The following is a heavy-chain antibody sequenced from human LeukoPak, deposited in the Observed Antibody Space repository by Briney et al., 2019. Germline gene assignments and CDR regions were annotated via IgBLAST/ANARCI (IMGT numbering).Heavy chain of an antibody. V-gene: IGHV7-4-1*02. J-gene: IGHJ3*02. D-gene: IGHD6-13*01. CDR2: INTNTGNP. CDR3: ARGSWQQLANAFDT. CDR1: GYTFTSYA. Sequence: ASVKVSCKASGYTFTSYAMNWVRQAPGQGLEWMGWINTNTGNPTYAQGFTGRFVFSLDTSVSTAYLQISSLKAEDTAVYYCARGSWQQLANAFDTWGQGTMVTVSS.